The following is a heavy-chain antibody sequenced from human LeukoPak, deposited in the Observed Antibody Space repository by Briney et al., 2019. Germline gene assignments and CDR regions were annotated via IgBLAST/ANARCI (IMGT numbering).Heavy chain of an antibody. D-gene: IGHD2-2*02. CDR3: ARVHVPDIVVVPAAIDY. Sequence: PGRSLRLSCAASGFTFSSYAMHWVRQAPGKGLEWVAVISYDGSNKYYADSVKGRFTISRDNSKNTLYLQMNSLRAEDTAVYCCARVHVPDIVVVPAAIDYWGWGTLVTVSS. CDR2: ISYDGSNK. V-gene: IGHV3-30*04. J-gene: IGHJ4*02. CDR1: GFTFSSYA.